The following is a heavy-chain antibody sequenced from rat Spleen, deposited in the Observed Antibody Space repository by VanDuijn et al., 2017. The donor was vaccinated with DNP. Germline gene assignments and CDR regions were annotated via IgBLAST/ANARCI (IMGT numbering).Heavy chain of an antibody. CDR3: TTLITFMSG. J-gene: IGHJ4*01. D-gene: IGHD1-1*01. CDR1: GFTFSDYY. CDR2: ITTSGGST. Sequence: EVQLVESGGGLVQPGRSLKLSCAASGFTFSDYYMAWVRQAPKRGLEWVASITTSGGSTYYPDSVKDRFTISRDNAKNTLYLQMNSLRSEDTATYYCTTLITFMSGWSQGTSVTVSS. V-gene: IGHV5-27*01.